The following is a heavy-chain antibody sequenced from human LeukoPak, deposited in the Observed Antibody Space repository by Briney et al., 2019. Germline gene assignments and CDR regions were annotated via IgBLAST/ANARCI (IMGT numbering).Heavy chain of an antibody. CDR3: AREGFYYFDF. CDR1: GFTFSDYY. CDR2: ISSSGSTI. Sequence: SGGSLRLSCAASGFTFSDYYMSWIRQAPGKGLEWVSYISSSGSTIYYADSVKGRFTIFRDNAKNLLYLQMNSLRVEDTAVYYCAREGFYYFDFWGQGTLVTVSS. V-gene: IGHV3-11*04. J-gene: IGHJ4*02.